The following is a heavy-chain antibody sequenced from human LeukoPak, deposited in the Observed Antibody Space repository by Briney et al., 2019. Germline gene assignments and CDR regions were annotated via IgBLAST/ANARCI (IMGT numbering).Heavy chain of an antibody. V-gene: IGHV4-39*01. D-gene: IGHD3-22*01. CDR3: ARRTERDYYDSSGYREEIDY. Sequence: SETPSLTCTVSGGSISSSSYYWGWIRQPPGKGLEWIGSIYYSGSTYYNPSLKSRVTISVDTSKNQFSLKLSSVTAADTAVYYCARRTERDYYDSSGYREEIDYWGQGTLVTVSS. CDR2: IYYSGST. CDR1: GGSISSSSYY. J-gene: IGHJ4*02.